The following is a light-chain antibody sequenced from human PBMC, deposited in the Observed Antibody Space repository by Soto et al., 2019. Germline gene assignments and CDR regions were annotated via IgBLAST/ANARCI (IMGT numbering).Light chain of an antibody. Sequence: SVLTQPASVSGAPGQAITISRTGTSSDVGSYNLVSWYQQHPGKAPKLMIYEVSKRPSGVSNRFSGSKSGSTASLTISGLQAEDEADYYCCSYAGSSTSYVFGTGTKVTVL. J-gene: IGLJ1*01. CDR3: CSYAGSSTSYV. V-gene: IGLV2-23*02. CDR2: EVS. CDR1: SSDVGSYNL.